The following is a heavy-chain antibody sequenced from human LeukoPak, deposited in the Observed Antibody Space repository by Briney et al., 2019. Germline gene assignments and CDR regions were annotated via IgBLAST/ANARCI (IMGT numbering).Heavy chain of an antibody. CDR3: ARAGRQWLPRRWNTDPYYYYYGMDV. J-gene: IGHJ6*02. CDR1: GFTFSSYA. D-gene: IGHD6-19*01. Sequence: GRSLRLSCAASGFTFSSYAMHWVRQAPGKGLEWVAVISYDGSNKYYADSVKGRFTISRDNSKNTLYLQMNSLRAEDTAVHYCARAGRQWLPRRWNTDPYYYYYGMDVWGQGTTVTVSS. V-gene: IGHV3-30-3*01. CDR2: ISYDGSNK.